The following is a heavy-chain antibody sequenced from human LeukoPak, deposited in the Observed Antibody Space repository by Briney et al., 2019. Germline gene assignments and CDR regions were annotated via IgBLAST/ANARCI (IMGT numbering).Heavy chain of an antibody. V-gene: IGHV4-59*08. Sequence: PSETLSLTCSTSGDSIRRSYWSWIRQPPGKGLEWIGYIHYSGNTNYNPSLKSRVSISVDTSKNQFSLKLTSVTAADTAVYYCAAYRSGTHYNSYYFDDWGQGTLVTVSS. J-gene: IGHJ4*02. CDR2: IHYSGNT. CDR1: GDSIRRSY. CDR3: AAYRSGTHYNSYYFDD. D-gene: IGHD3-10*01.